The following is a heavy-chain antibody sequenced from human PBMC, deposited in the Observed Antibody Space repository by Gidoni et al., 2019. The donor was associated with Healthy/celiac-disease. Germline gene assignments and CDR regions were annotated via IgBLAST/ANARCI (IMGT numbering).Heavy chain of an antibody. CDR1: GFTFSSYG. D-gene: IGHD1-26*01. Sequence: VQLVESVGGVVPPGRFLRRSCAASGFTFSSYGMHWVRQAPGKGLEWVAVISYDGSNKYYADSVKGRFTISRDNSKNTLYLQMNSLRAEDTAVYYCARSSGSSLDYWGQGTLVTVSS. CDR3: ARSSGSSLDY. V-gene: IGHV3-30*03. CDR2: ISYDGSNK. J-gene: IGHJ4*02.